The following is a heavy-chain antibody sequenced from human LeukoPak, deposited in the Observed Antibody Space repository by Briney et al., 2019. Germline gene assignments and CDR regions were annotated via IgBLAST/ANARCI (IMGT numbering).Heavy chain of an antibody. Sequence: PSETLSLTCTVSGGSISSYFWSWFRQPPGKGLEWIGHISYIGNTNYNTSLKSRLTMSIDTSKKQFSLKLSAVTAADTAVYYCARCDPYYFDSWGQGTLVTVSS. CDR1: GGSISSYF. V-gene: IGHV4-59*08. J-gene: IGHJ4*02. D-gene: IGHD2-21*02. CDR2: ISYIGNT. CDR3: ARCDPYYFDS.